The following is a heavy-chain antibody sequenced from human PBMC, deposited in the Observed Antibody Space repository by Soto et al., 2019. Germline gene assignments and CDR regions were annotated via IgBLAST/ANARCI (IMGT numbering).Heavy chain of an antibody. CDR1: GFTFSDYY. CDR2: ISSSGSTI. CDR3: ARLVPPANIVVVVAGI. D-gene: IGHD2-15*01. J-gene: IGHJ4*02. V-gene: IGHV3-11*01. Sequence: GGSLRLSCAASGFTFSDYYMSWIRQAPGKGLEWVSYISSSGSTIYYADSVKGRFTISRDNAKNSLYLQMNSLRAEDTAVYYCARLVPPANIVVVVAGIWGQGTLVTVSS.